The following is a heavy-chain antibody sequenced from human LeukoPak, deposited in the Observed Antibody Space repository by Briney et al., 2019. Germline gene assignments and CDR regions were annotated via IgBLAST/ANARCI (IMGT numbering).Heavy chain of an antibody. CDR1: GGSISSSSYY. CDR3: VRGPYGSGISNWFDP. V-gene: IGHV4-61*02. Sequence: SETLSLTCTVSGGSISSSSYYWSWIRQPAGKGLEWIGRIYTSGSTNYNPSLKSRVTVSVDTSKNQFSLKLTSVTAADTAVYYCVRGPYGSGISNWFDPWGQGTLVIVSS. CDR2: IYTSGST. J-gene: IGHJ5*02. D-gene: IGHD3-10*01.